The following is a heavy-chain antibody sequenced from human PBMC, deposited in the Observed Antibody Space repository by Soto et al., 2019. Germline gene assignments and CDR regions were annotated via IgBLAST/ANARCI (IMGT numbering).Heavy chain of an antibody. Sequence: GGSLRLSCAASGFTFSSYGMHWVRQAPGKGLEWVAVISYDGSNKYYADSVKGRFTISRDNSKNTSYLQMNSLRAEDTAVYYCAKDLGCSSTSCYYYYYYGMDVWGQGTTVTVSS. CDR2: ISYDGSNK. D-gene: IGHD2-2*01. CDR3: AKDLGCSSTSCYYYYYYGMDV. J-gene: IGHJ6*02. V-gene: IGHV3-30*18. CDR1: GFTFSSYG.